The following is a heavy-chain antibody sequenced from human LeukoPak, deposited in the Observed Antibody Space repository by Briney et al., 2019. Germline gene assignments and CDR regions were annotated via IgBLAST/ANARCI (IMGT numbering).Heavy chain of an antibody. V-gene: IGHV4-34*01. CDR2: INHSGNT. Sequence: SETLSLTCAVYGGSFSGNYWSWIRQPPGKGLEWIGEINHSGNTNYNPSLKSRVTISVDTSKNQFSLKVSSVTAADTAVYYCASRKRIIWAGHYYYMDVWGKGTTVTVSS. CDR1: GGSFSGNY. CDR3: ASRKRIIWAGHYYYMDV. D-gene: IGHD3-16*01. J-gene: IGHJ6*03.